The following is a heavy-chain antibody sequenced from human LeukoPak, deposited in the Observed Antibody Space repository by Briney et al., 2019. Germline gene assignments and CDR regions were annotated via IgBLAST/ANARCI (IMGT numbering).Heavy chain of an antibody. CDR1: GGTFSSYA. V-gene: IGHV1-69*13. J-gene: IGHJ4*02. CDR3: ARDLDGSIAARPFDY. D-gene: IGHD6-6*01. CDR2: IIPIFGTA. Sequence: SVTVSCKASGGTFSSYAISWVRQAPGQGLEWMGGIIPIFGTANYAQKFQGRVTITADESTSTAYMELSSLRSEDTAVYYCARDLDGSIAARPFDYWGQGTLVTVSS.